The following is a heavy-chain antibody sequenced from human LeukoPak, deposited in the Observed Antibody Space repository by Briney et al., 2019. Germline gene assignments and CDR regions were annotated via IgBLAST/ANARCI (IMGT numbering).Heavy chain of an antibody. J-gene: IGHJ5*02. CDR1: GGSISSSSYY. CDR3: ARMNYGSGSPYNWFDP. Sequence: SETLSPTCTVSGGSISSSSYYWGWIRQPPGKGLEWIGSIYYSGSTNYNPSLKSRVTISVDTSKNQFSLKLSSVAAADTAVYYCARMNYGSGSPYNWFDPWGQGTLVTVSS. D-gene: IGHD3-10*01. CDR2: IYYSGST. V-gene: IGHV4-39*07.